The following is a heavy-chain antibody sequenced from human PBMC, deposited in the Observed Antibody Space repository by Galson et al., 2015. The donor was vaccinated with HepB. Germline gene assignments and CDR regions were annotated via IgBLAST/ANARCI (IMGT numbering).Heavy chain of an antibody. CDR3: ARELLSGVRFLEWLSPFDY. CDR1: GGTFSSYA. V-gene: IGHV1-69*04. D-gene: IGHD3-3*01. Sequence: SVKVSCKASGGTFSSYAISWVRQAPGQGLEWMGRIIPILGIANYAQKFQGRVTITADKSTSTAYMELSSLRSEDTAVYYCARELLSGVRFLEWLSPFDYWGQGTLVTVSS. CDR2: IIPILGIA. J-gene: IGHJ4*02.